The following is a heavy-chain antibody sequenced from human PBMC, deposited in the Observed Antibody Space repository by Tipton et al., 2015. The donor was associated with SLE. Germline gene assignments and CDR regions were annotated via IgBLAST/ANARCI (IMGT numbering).Heavy chain of an antibody. CDR1: GGSLNNGLTY. D-gene: IGHD3-16*01. Sequence: TLSLTCTVSGGSLNNGLTYWHWIRQYPGTGLEWIGYIFHSGGSYYNPSLRPRLIMSVDTSNNQFSLKLSSVTAADTSMYYCARAIGANFFNFWGQGTLVTVSS. V-gene: IGHV4-31*03. CDR3: ARAIGANFFNF. J-gene: IGHJ4*02. CDR2: IFHSGGS.